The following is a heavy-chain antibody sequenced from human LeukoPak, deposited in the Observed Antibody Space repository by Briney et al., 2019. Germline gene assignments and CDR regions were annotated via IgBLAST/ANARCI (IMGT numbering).Heavy chain of an antibody. CDR2: IKEDGSEK. CDR1: GFTFSSYW. V-gene: IGHV3-7*03. D-gene: IGHD6-19*01. Sequence: GGSLSLSCAASGFTFSSYWMSWVRQAPGKGLEWVANIKEDGSEKYYVDSVKGRFTISRDNAKNSLYLQMNSLRTEDTALYYCAKAQSSRPGIAVAGTGDWGQGTLVTVSS. J-gene: IGHJ4*02. CDR3: AKAQSSRPGIAVAGTGD.